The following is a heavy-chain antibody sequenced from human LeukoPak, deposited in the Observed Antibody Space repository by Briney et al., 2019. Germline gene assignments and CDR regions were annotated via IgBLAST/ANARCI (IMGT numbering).Heavy chain of an antibody. CDR2: IRYDGGNK. CDR1: GSTFSSYG. D-gene: IGHD3-22*01. Sequence: GGSLRLSCAASGSTFSSYGMHWVRQAPGKGLEWVAFIRYDGGNKYYADSVKGRFTIPRDNSKNTLYLQMNSLRAEDTAVYYCAKGFTYYYDSSGYYGAFDIWGQGTMVTVSS. V-gene: IGHV3-30*02. J-gene: IGHJ3*02. CDR3: AKGFTYYYDSSGYYGAFDI.